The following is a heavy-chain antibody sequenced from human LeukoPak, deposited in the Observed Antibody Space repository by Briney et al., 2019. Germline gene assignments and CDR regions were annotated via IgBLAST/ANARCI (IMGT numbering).Heavy chain of an antibody. Sequence: GGSLRLSCVASGFIFSRYGMHWVRQAPGKGLEYVSAISNSGGSTYYANSVKGRFTISRDNSKNTLYLQMGSLRSDDTAVYYCARGPITMIVVANYWEYFQHWGQGTLVTVSS. CDR3: ARGPITMIVVANYWEYFQH. D-gene: IGHD3-22*01. CDR1: GFIFSRYG. J-gene: IGHJ1*01. V-gene: IGHV3-64*01. CDR2: ISNSGGST.